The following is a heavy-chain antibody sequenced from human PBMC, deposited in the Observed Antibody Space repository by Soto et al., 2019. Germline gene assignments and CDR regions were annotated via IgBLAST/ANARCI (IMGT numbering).Heavy chain of an antibody. CDR3: AKGDIVVVVAATNAFDI. V-gene: IGHV3-23*01. CDR1: GFTFSSYA. D-gene: IGHD2-15*01. Sequence: EVQLLESGGGLVQPGGSLRLSCAASGFTFSSYAMSGVRQAPGKGREWVSAISGSGGSTYYADSVKGRLTISRDNSKNTLYLQMNSLRAEDTAVYYCAKGDIVVVVAATNAFDIWGQGTMVTVSS. CDR2: ISGSGGST. J-gene: IGHJ3*02.